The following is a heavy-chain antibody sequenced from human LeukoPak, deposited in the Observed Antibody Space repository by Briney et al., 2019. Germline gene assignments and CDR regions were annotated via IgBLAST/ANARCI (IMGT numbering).Heavy chain of an antibody. Sequence: PSETLSLTCTVSGGSISSYYWSWIRQPPGKGLEWIGYIYYSGSTNYNPSLKSRVTISVDTSKNQFSLKLSSVTAADTAVYYCARQEAPGLFGYYYDSSFDYWGQGTLVTVSS. V-gene: IGHV4-59*08. CDR3: ARQEAPGLFGYYYDSSFDY. D-gene: IGHD3-22*01. CDR2: IYYSGST. CDR1: GGSISSYY. J-gene: IGHJ4*02.